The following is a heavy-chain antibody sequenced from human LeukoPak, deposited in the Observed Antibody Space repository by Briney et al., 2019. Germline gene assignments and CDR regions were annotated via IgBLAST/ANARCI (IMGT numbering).Heavy chain of an antibody. CDR2: INPNSGGT. Sequence: ASVKVSCKASGYTFTSYDINWVRQATGQGLEWMGWINPNSGGTNYAQKFQGRVTMTRDTSISTAYMELSRLRSDDTAVYYCARDPRSLAAAALWGQGTLVTVSS. D-gene: IGHD6-13*01. CDR3: ARDPRSLAAAAL. CDR1: GYTFTSYD. V-gene: IGHV1-2*02. J-gene: IGHJ4*02.